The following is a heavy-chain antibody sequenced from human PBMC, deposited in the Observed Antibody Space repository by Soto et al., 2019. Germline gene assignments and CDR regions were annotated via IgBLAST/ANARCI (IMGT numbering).Heavy chain of an antibody. V-gene: IGHV3-30-3*01. CDR3: ARDLGAYSSSGRYYYGMDV. J-gene: IGHJ6*02. D-gene: IGHD6-13*01. Sequence: QVQLVESGGGVVQPGRSLRLSCAASGFTFSSYAMHWVRQAPGKGLEWVAVISYDGSNTYYEDSVKGRFTISRDNFKNRLYLQMNSLRAEDTAVYYCARDLGAYSSSGRYYYGMDVWGQGTTVTVSS. CDR1: GFTFSSYA. CDR2: ISYDGSNT.